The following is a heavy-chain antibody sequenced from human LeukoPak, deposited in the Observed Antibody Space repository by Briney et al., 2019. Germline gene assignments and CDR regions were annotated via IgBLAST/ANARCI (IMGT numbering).Heavy chain of an antibody. Sequence: SETLSLTCTVSGGSISDYYWSWIRQPPGKGLEWIGYIYYSGITNYNPSLKTRVTILVDTSKNQFSLKLSSVTAADTAVYYCATRQIAAAGLDAFDIWGQGTMVTVSS. V-gene: IGHV4-59*08. CDR1: GGSISDYY. CDR2: IYYSGIT. D-gene: IGHD6-13*01. J-gene: IGHJ3*02. CDR3: ATRQIAAAGLDAFDI.